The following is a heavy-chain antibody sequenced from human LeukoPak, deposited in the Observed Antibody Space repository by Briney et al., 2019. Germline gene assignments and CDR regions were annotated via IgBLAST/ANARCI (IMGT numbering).Heavy chain of an antibody. CDR2: IYYSGST. Sequence: PSQTLSLTCTVSGGSISSNSYYWGWIRQPPGKGLEWIGSIYYSGSTYYNPSLKSRVTISVDTSKNQFSLKLSSVTAADTAVYYCARTRYYYNSRSYGAPYYFDYWGQGTLVTVSS. D-gene: IGHD3-10*01. CDR3: ARTRYYYNSRSYGAPYYFDY. V-gene: IGHV4-39*01. J-gene: IGHJ4*02. CDR1: GGSISSNSYY.